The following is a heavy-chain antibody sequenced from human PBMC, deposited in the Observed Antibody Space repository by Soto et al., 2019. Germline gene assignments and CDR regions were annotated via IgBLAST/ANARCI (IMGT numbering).Heavy chain of an antibody. CDR3: GRGRSGQIVVFH. CDR2: IGPESGAT. V-gene: IGHV1-2*02. D-gene: IGHD1-26*01. Sequence: ASVKVSCKASGYTFTGHYIHWVRQAPEQGPEWMGEIGPESGATRYAQKFQGRVTMTRDMSITTVYMELNNLSPDDTAVYYCGRGRSGQIVVFHWGQGTPVTVSS. J-gene: IGHJ4*02. CDR1: GYTFTGHY.